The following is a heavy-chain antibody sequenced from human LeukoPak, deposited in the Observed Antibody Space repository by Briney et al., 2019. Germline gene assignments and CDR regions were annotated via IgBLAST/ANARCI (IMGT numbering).Heavy chain of an antibody. Sequence: GGSLRLSCAASGFTFSTYDMSWVRQAPGKGLEWVSVISGSGDNTYYADSVKGRFTISRDNSKNTLYLQMNSLIAEDTAVYSCAKDPRYGANAWGQGTLVTVPS. V-gene: IGHV3-23*01. CDR2: ISGSGDNT. CDR3: AKDPRYGANA. CDR1: GFTFSTYD. D-gene: IGHD4-23*01. J-gene: IGHJ5*02.